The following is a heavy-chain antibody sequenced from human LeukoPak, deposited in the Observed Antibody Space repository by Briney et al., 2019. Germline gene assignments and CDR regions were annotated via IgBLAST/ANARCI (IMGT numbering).Heavy chain of an antibody. D-gene: IGHD6-13*01. CDR2: IYYSGST. CDR1: GDSISSYY. CDR3: ARGLEQLSAFDI. J-gene: IGHJ3*02. V-gene: IGHV4-59*01. Sequence: PSETLSLTCTVSGDSISSYYWSWIRQPPGKGLEWIGYIYYSGSTNYNPSLKSRVTISVDTSKNQFSLKLSSVTAADTAVYYCARGLEQLSAFDIWGQGTMVTVSS.